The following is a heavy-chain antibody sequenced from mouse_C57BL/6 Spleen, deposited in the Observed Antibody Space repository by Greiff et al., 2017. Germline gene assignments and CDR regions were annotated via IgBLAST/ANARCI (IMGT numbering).Heavy chain of an antibody. CDR2: INYDGSST. V-gene: IGHV5-16*01. CDR1: GFTFSDYY. CDR3: ARVGGPYYASYYFDY. Sequence: EVMLVESEGGLVQPGSSMKLSCTASGFTFSDYYMAWVRQVPEKGLEWVANINYDGSSTYYLDSLKSRFIISRDNAKNILYLQMSSLKSEDTATYYCARVGGPYYASYYFDYWGQGTTLTVSS. J-gene: IGHJ2*01. D-gene: IGHD1-1*01.